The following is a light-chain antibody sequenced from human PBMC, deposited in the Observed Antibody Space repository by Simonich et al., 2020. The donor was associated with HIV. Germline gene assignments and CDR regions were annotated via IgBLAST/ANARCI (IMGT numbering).Light chain of an antibody. V-gene: IGKV3-15*01. Sequence: EIVMTQSPATLSVSTGERATLSCRASQNIAGNLAWYQQKPGQAPRLLIYYASTRATGVPARFSGSGFGTDFTLTISSMQSEDFAVYYCQQYNNWPSPFTFGPGTKVDLK. CDR3: QQYNNWPSPFT. J-gene: IGKJ3*01. CDR1: QNIAGN. CDR2: YAS.